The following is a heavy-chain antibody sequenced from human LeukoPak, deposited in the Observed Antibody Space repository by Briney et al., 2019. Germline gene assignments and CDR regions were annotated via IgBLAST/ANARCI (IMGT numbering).Heavy chain of an antibody. V-gene: IGHV4-31*03. Sequence: SQTLSLTCTVSGGSISSGGYYWSWIRQHPGKGLEWTGYIYYSGSTYYNPSLKSRVTISVDTSKNQFSLKLSSVTAADTAVYYCARAGGIVATRGYYYYGMDVWGQGTTVTVSS. CDR2: IYYSGST. CDR1: GGSISSGGYY. D-gene: IGHD5-12*01. CDR3: ARAGGIVATRGYYYYGMDV. J-gene: IGHJ6*02.